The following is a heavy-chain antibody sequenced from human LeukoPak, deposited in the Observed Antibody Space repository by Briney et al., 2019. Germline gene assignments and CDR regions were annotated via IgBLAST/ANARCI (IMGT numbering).Heavy chain of an antibody. V-gene: IGHV3-13*04. CDR1: GFTFSIYD. J-gene: IGHJ5*02. Sequence: PGGSLRLSCAASGFTFSIYDMHWVRQATGKGLEWISSIAIAGAKYYSDSVKGRFTISRENAKNSFYLQMNSLRVGDTAVYYCARGLAGGLDPWGRGVLVTVSS. CDR2: IAIAGAK. D-gene: IGHD1-26*01. CDR3: ARGLAGGLDP.